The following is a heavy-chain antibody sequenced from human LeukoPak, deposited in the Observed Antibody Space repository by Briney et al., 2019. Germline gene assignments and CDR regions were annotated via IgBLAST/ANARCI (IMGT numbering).Heavy chain of an antibody. J-gene: IGHJ4*02. CDR2: IRYDGSNE. V-gene: IGHV3-30*02. CDR3: AKDTVHYYDSSGYYFSGHYFDY. Sequence: GGSLRLSCAASGFSFSGYGMHWVRQAPGKGLEWVAFIRYDGSNEYYADSVKGRFTISRDNSKNTLYLQMNSLRAEDTAVYYCAKDTVHYYDSSGYYFSGHYFDYWGQGTLVTVSS. CDR1: GFSFSGYG. D-gene: IGHD3-22*01.